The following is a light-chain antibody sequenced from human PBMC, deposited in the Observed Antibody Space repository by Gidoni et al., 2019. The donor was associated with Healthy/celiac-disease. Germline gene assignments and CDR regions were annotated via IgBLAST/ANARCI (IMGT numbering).Light chain of an antibody. Sequence: DIQMPQSPSSLSASVVDRVTITCRASQGISKYLAWYQQKPGKVPKLLIYAASTLQSGVPSRLSGSGSGTDFTLTISSLQPEDVATYYCQKYNSAPWTFGQGTKVEIK. V-gene: IGKV1-27*01. CDR3: QKYNSAPWT. J-gene: IGKJ1*01. CDR1: QGISKY. CDR2: AAS.